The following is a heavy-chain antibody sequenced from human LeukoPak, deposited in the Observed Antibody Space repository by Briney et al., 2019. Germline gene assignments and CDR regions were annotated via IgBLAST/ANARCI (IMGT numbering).Heavy chain of an antibody. V-gene: IGHV3-30-3*01. CDR2: ISYDGSNK. D-gene: IGHD5-24*01. CDR3: ARGIRDGYKKGYYFDY. J-gene: IGHJ4*02. Sequence: GGSLRLSCAASGFTFSSYAMHWVRQAPGKGLEWVAVISYDGSNKYYADSVKGRFTISRDNSKNTLYLQMNSLRAEDTAVYYCARGIRDGYKKGYYFDYWGQGTLVTASS. CDR1: GFTFSSYA.